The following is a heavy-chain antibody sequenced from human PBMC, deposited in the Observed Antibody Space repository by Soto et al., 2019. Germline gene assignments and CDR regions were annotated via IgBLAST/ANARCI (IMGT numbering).Heavy chain of an antibody. V-gene: IGHV3-48*02. Sequence: EVQLVESGGGLAQPGGSLRLSCAASGFTFTTYSMNWVRQAPGKGLEWVSYISTSSNVIYYADSVKGRFTISSDNAKKTLYLQMNSLRDEDSAIYYCARDGGGESSGSAHYYYYGMDVWGQGTAVAVS. J-gene: IGHJ6*02. D-gene: IGHD6-19*01. CDR3: ARDGGGESSGSAHYYYYGMDV. CDR2: ISTSSNVI. CDR1: GFTFTTYS.